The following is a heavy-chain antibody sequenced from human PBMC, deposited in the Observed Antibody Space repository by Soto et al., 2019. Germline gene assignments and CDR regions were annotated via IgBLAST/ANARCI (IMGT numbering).Heavy chain of an antibody. CDR2: ISSSSSYI. V-gene: IGHV3-21*01. D-gene: IGHD2-2*01. CDR1: GFTFSSYS. J-gene: IGHJ4*02. Sequence: GGSLRLSCAASGFTFSSYSMNWVRQAPGKGLEWVSSISSSSSYIYYADSVKGRFTISRDNAKNSLYLQMNSLRAEDTAVYYCARDGPGIVVVPAASWGQGALVTVSS. CDR3: ARDGPGIVVVPAAS.